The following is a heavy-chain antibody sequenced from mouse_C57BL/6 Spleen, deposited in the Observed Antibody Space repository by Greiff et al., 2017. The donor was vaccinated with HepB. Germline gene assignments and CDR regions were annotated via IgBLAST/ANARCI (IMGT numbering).Heavy chain of an antibody. CDR3: ARDQMGSPAY. D-gene: IGHD2-3*01. CDR1: GFTFSSYA. J-gene: IGHJ3*01. Sequence: EVQGVESGGGLVKPGGSLKLSCAASGFTFSSYAMSWVRQTPEKRLEWVATISDGGSYTYYPDNVKGRFTISRDNAKNNLYLQMSHLKSEDTAMYYCARDQMGSPAYWGQGTLVTVSA. V-gene: IGHV5-4*01. CDR2: ISDGGSYT.